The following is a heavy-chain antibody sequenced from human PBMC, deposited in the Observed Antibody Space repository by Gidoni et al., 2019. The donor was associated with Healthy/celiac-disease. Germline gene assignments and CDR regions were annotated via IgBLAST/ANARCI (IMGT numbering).Heavy chain of an antibody. D-gene: IGHD3-22*01. V-gene: IGHV4-4*02. CDR3: AREGHDSSGYYSFDY. Sequence: QVQLQESGPGLVKPSGTLYLTCAGSGGSSSSSNWWSWVRQPPGKGLEWIGEIYHSGSTNYNPSLKSRVTISVDKSKNQFSLKLSSVPAADTAVYYCAREGHDSSGYYSFDYWGQGTLVTVSS. J-gene: IGHJ4*02. CDR1: GGSSSSSNW. CDR2: IYHSGST.